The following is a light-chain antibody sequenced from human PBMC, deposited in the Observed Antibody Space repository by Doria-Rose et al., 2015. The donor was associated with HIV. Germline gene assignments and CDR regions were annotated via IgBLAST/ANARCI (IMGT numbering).Light chain of an antibody. CDR1: QSFSSTC. V-gene: IGKV3-20*01. CDR2: DGS. Sequence: TQSPGTLSLSPGERATLSCRASQSFSSTCLAWYQQKPGQAPSLLIYDGSTRATGIPDRFSASGSRTDFTLTINRLEPEDFAPYYCLQYGTSWTFGQGTKVEI. J-gene: IGKJ1*01. CDR3: LQYGTSWT.